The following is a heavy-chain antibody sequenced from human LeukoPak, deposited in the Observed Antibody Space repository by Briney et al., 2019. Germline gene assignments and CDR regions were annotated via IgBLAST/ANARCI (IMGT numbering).Heavy chain of an antibody. CDR1: GYTFTGYY. D-gene: IGHD1-1*01. V-gene: IGHV1-2*06. Sequence: ASVKVSCEASGYTFTGYYMHWVRQAPGQGLEWMGRINPNSGGTNYAQKFQGRVTMTRDTSISTAYMELGRLRSDDTAVYYCARGPPQYNWNDDGWFDPWGQGTLVTVSS. J-gene: IGHJ5*02. CDR2: INPNSGGT. CDR3: ARGPPQYNWNDDGWFDP.